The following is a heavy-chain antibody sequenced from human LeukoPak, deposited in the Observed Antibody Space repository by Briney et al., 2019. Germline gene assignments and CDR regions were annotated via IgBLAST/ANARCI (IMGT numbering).Heavy chain of an antibody. J-gene: IGHJ6*03. Sequence: PSETLSLTCTVSGGSISSGSYYWSWIRQPAGKGLEWIGRIYTSGSTNYNPSLKSRVTISVDTSKNQFSLKLSSVTAADTAVYYCASGRDYYDSSGYYYPGYYYMDVWGKGTTVTISS. V-gene: IGHV4-61*02. D-gene: IGHD3-22*01. CDR2: IYTSGST. CDR1: GGSISSGSYY. CDR3: ASGRDYYDSSGYYYPGYYYMDV.